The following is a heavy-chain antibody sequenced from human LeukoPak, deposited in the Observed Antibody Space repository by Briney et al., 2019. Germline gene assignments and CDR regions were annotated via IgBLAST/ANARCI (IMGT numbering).Heavy chain of an antibody. V-gene: IGHV4-59*01. CDR2: ITYSGST. D-gene: IGHD5-12*01. CDR3: ARGESKGYSGYDYYVMDV. J-gene: IGHJ6*02. Sequence: SETLSLTCTVSGGSISSYYWSWIRPPPGKGMEWSGYITYSGSTNYNPSLKRRVTISVDTSKNQFSLKLSSVTAADTAVYYCARGESKGYSGYDYYVMDVWGQGTTVTVSS. CDR1: GGSISSYY.